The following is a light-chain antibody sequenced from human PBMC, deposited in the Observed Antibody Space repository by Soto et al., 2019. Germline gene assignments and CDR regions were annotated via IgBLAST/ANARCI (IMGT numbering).Light chain of an antibody. CDR3: QQGYSLPLT. Sequence: DLQMTQSPSSVSASVGDRVTITCRASQGVSSWLAWYQQKPGKAPKLLIYAASNLQSGVPSRFSGSGSETDFTLTINSLQPEDFATYYCQQGYSLPLTFGGGTKVELK. CDR2: AAS. CDR1: QGVSSW. J-gene: IGKJ4*01. V-gene: IGKV1-12*01.